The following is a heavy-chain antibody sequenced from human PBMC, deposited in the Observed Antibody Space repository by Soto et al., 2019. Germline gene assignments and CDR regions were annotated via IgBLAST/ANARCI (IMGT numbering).Heavy chain of an antibody. CDR2: ISNDGSDK. J-gene: IGHJ3*01. CDR1: GFTFNNYG. V-gene: IGHV3-30*18. D-gene: IGHD6-13*01. Sequence: QVQLVESGGGVFQPGRSLRLSCAASGFTFNNYGMHWVRQAPGKGLEWVATISNDGSDKYYADSVKGRLTISRDNSKNMVYLQMNSLRAEETAVYYCAKDQGIAASHGIDWGQGTMVTVSS. CDR3: AKDQGIAASHGID.